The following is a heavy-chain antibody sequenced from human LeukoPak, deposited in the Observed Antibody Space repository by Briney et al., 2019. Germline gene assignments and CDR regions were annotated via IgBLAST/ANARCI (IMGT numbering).Heavy chain of an antibody. J-gene: IGHJ3*02. V-gene: IGHV3-66*02. CDR3: ARNRYYGGTDDAFDI. CDR1: GFAFSRND. D-gene: IGHD4-23*01. CDR2: IYSGGST. Sequence: PGGSLRLSCAASGFAFSRNDMFWVRQAPGKGLEWVSVIYSGGSTYYADSVKGRFTISRDNSKNTLYLQMNSLRAEDTAVYYCARNRYYGGTDDAFDIWGQGTMVTVSS.